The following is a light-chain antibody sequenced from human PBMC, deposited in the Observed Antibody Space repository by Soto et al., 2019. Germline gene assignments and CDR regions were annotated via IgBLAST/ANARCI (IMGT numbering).Light chain of an antibody. V-gene: IGKV3-15*01. J-gene: IGKJ1*01. CDR1: QSVSSN. Sequence: EIVMTQSPATLSVSPGERATLSCRASQSVSSNLDWYQRKPGQAPRLLIYGASTRATGIPARFSGSGSGTEFTLTISSLQSEDFAVYYCQQYNNWPRTFGQGTKVEIK. CDR2: GAS. CDR3: QQYNNWPRT.